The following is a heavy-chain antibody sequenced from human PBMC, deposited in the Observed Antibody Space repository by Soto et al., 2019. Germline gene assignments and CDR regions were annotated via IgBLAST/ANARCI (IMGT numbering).Heavy chain of an antibody. CDR1: GGSISNYY. CDR2: IDYSGST. V-gene: IGHV4-59*01. J-gene: IGHJ6*02. D-gene: IGHD1-26*01. Sequence: PSETLSLTCTVSGGSISNYYWTWIRQPPGKGLEWIGYIDYSGSTNRNPSVKSRVTISLDTSKNRFSLKMTSVTAADTAVYYCARGGRYYYSGMDVWGQGTTVTVSS. CDR3: ARGGRYYYSGMDV.